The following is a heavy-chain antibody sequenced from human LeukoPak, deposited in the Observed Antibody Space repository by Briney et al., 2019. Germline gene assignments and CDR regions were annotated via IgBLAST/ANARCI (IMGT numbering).Heavy chain of an antibody. CDR3: ATSYYGSGSPVYFDS. V-gene: IGHV5-51*01. Sequence: ESLKISCKGSGYSFNNYWIDWVRQMPGKGLEWMGIIYPGDSETRYSPSVRGQVTISADKSIRTAYLQWSSLKASDTAMYYCATSYYGSGSPVYFDSWGPGTLVTVSS. CDR2: IYPGDSET. D-gene: IGHD3-10*01. CDR1: GYSFNNYW. J-gene: IGHJ4*02.